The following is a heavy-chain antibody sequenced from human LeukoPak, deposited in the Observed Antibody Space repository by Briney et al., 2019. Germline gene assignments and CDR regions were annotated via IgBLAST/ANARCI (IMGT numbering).Heavy chain of an antibody. CDR2: TYYRSKWFN. Sequence: SQTLSLTCAISGDRVFSNSAAWNWIRQSPARGLEWLGRTYYRSKWFNDYAESVKSRVTINADTSKNQLSLQLNSVTPEDTAICYCARGRYCSGGSCYYGMDVWGQGTTVTVSS. CDR3: ARGRYCSGGSCYYGMDV. J-gene: IGHJ6*02. CDR1: GDRVFSNSAA. D-gene: IGHD2-15*01. V-gene: IGHV6-1*01.